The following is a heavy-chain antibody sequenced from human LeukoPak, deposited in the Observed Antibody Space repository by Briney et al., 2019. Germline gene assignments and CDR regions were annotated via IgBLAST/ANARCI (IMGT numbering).Heavy chain of an antibody. V-gene: IGHV4-59*01. D-gene: IGHD3-10*01. J-gene: IGHJ4*02. CDR1: GDSITSYY. CDR2: IYYSGSN. Sequence: PSETLSLTCTVSGDSITSYYGSWIRQPPGKGVEWVGYIYYSGSNNYNPSLKSRVTISLDTSKSQFSLKLSSVTAADTAVYYCARTEYYFDYWGQGTLVTVSS. CDR3: ARTEYYFDY.